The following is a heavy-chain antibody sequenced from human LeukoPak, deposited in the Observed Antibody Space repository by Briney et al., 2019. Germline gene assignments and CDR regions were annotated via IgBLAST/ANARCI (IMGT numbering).Heavy chain of an antibody. J-gene: IGHJ3*02. Sequence: ASVKVSCKASGGTFSSYTISWVRQAPGQGLEWMGRIIPILGIANYAQKFQGRVTITADKSTSTAYMELSSLRYEDTAVYYCASPRALYCSSTSCQTANGAFDIWGQGTMVTVSS. D-gene: IGHD2-2*01. CDR3: ASPRALYCSSTSCQTANGAFDI. CDR1: GGTFSSYT. V-gene: IGHV1-69*02. CDR2: IIPILGIA.